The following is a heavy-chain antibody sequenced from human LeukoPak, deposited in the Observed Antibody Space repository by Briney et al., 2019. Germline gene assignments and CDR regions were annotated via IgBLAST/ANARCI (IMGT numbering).Heavy chain of an antibody. J-gene: IGHJ5*02. V-gene: IGHV5-51*01. CDR3: VTLRRSWQQLVWFDP. Sequence: GESLKISCKGSGYSFTSYWIGWVRQMPGKGLEWMGIIYPGDSDTRYSPSFQGQDTVSADKSISTAYLQWSSLKASDTAMYYCVTLRRSWQQLVWFDPWGEGALVTVSS. CDR2: IYPGDSDT. CDR1: GYSFTSYW. D-gene: IGHD6-13*01.